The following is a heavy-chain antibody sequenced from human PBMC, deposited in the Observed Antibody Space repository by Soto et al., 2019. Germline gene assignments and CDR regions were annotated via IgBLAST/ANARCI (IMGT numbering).Heavy chain of an antibody. V-gene: IGHV5-51*01. Sequence: PGESLKISCKAIGYTFTNYWIGWVRQTPGKGLEWMGIIFPGDSDTRYNPSFEGQVTVSADKSISTAYLQWNTLKAPDTAMYYCVRPNFGALTHFDFWGQGTLVTVS. CDR3: VRPNFGALTHFDF. CDR1: GYTFTNYW. CDR2: IFPGDSDT. D-gene: IGHD3-16*01. J-gene: IGHJ4*02.